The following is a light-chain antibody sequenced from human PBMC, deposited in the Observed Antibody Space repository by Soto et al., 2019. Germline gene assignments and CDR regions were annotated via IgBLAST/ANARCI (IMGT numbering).Light chain of an antibody. CDR2: GAS. CDR1: QSVSSTY. J-gene: IGKJ5*01. CDR3: QQSGNSPLT. Sequence: EIVFTQSPGTLSLSPGERATLSCRASQSVSSTYLAWYQQKPGQAPRLLIYGASSRATGIPDRFSGSGSGTDFTLTISRLEPEDFAVYFCQQSGNSPLTFGQGTRLEIK. V-gene: IGKV3-20*01.